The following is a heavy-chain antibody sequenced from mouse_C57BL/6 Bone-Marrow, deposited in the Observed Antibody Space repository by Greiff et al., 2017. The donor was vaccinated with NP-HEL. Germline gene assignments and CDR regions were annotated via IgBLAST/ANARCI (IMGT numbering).Heavy chain of an antibody. J-gene: IGHJ1*03. CDR1: GYTFTDYY. V-gene: IGHV1-26*01. Sequence: EVKLQQSGPELVKPGASVKISCKASGYTFTDYYMNWVKQSHGKSLEWIGDINPNNGGTSYNQKFKGKATLTVDKSSSTAYMELRSLTSEDSAVYYCAREEFAYARGYFDVWGTGTTVTVSS. D-gene: IGHD1-1*01. CDR2: INPNNGGT. CDR3: AREEFAYARGYFDV.